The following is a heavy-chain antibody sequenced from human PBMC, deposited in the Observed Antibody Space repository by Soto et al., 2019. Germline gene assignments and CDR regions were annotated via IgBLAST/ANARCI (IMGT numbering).Heavy chain of an antibody. CDR3: ARGGVRGVIGPCDY. J-gene: IGHJ4*02. V-gene: IGHV4-31*03. CDR1: GGSISSGGYY. D-gene: IGHD3-10*01. CDR2: IYYSGST. Sequence: QVQLQESGPGLVKPSQTLSLTCTVSGGSISSGGYYWSWIRQHPGKGLEWIGYIYYSGSTYYNPSIKSRVTISVETSKNQFSLKLSSVTAADTAVYYCARGGVRGVIGPCDYWGQGTLVTVSS.